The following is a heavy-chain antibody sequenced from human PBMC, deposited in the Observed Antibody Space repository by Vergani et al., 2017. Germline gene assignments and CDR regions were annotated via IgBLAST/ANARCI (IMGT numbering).Heavy chain of an antibody. V-gene: IGHV4-39*01. CDR1: GGSISSSSYY. Sequence: QLQLQESGPGLVKPSETLSLTCTVSGGSISSSSYYWGWIRQPPGKGLEWIGSIYYSGSTYYNPSLKSRVTISVDTSKNQFSLTLSSVTAADTAVYYCARNYDILTGFPDYWGQGTLVTVSS. CDR2: IYYSGST. J-gene: IGHJ4*02. CDR3: ARNYDILTGFPDY. D-gene: IGHD3-9*01.